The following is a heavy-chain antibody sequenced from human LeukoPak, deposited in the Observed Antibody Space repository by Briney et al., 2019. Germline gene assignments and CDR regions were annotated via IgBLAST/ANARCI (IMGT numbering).Heavy chain of an antibody. J-gene: IGHJ5*02. V-gene: IGHV4-34*01. CDR2: INHSGST. CDR3: ARLRVVVPAVFAQFDP. Sequence: PSETLSLTCAVYGGSFSGYYWSWIRQPPGKGLEWIGEINHSGSTNYNPSLKSRVTISVDTPKNQFSLKLSSVTAADTAVYYCARLRVVVPAVFAQFDPWGQGTLVTVSS. CDR1: GGSFSGYY. D-gene: IGHD2-2*01.